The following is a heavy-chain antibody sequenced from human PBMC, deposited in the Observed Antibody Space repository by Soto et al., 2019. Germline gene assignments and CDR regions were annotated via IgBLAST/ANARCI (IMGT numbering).Heavy chain of an antibody. V-gene: IGHV3-23*01. CDR3: AKSEEVAIYASSGNFDY. Sequence: EVQLLESGGGLVQPGGSLRLSCAASGFTFSSYAMSWVRQAPGRGLEWVAAISGDGGSTYYADSVKGRFTVSRDNSKNTLYLEMKSVRAEDTAVYYCAKSEEVAIYASSGNFDYWGQGTLVTVSS. D-gene: IGHD3-22*01. CDR1: GFTFSSYA. CDR2: ISGDGGST. J-gene: IGHJ4*02.